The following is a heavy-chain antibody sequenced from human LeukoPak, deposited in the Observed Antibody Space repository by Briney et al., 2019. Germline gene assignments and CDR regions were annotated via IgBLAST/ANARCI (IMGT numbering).Heavy chain of an antibody. Sequence: GGSLRLSCAASGFTFSSYGMYWVRQAPGKGLGWVAVISYDGSNKYYADSVKGRFTISRDNSKNTLYLQMNSLRAEDTAVYYCAKDSSYSSGDYWGQGTLVTVSS. CDR2: ISYDGSNK. J-gene: IGHJ4*02. V-gene: IGHV3-30*18. CDR1: GFTFSSYG. D-gene: IGHD6-19*01. CDR3: AKDSSYSSGDY.